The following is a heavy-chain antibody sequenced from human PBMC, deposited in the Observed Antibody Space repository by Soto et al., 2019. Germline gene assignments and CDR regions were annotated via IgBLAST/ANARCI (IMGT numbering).Heavy chain of an antibody. Sequence: GGSLRLSCAASGFTFSSYGMHWVRQAPGKGLEWVAVISYDGSNKYYADSVKGRFTISRDNSKNTLYLQMNSLRAEDTAVYYCARGGAIAVAGTSYFDYWGQGTLVTVSS. D-gene: IGHD6-19*01. CDR3: ARGGAIAVAGTSYFDY. J-gene: IGHJ4*02. CDR2: ISYDGSNK. V-gene: IGHV3-30*03. CDR1: GFTFSSYG.